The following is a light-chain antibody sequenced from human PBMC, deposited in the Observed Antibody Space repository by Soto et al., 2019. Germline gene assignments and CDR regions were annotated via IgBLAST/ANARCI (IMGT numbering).Light chain of an antibody. J-gene: IGKJ2*01. CDR1: QGVSSW. CDR3: QQGTALMYT. V-gene: IGKV1-12*01. Sequence: DIQMTQSPSSVSASVGDRVTITCRASQGVSSWLAWYQEKPGKAPELLIFAASTLQSRVPPRFIGSGSGTDFTLTISNLQPEDFATYYCQQGTALMYTFGRGTKVDI. CDR2: AAS.